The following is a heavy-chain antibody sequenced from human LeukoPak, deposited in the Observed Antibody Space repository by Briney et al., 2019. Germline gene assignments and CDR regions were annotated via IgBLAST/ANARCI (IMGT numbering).Heavy chain of an antibody. V-gene: IGHV1-2*02. CDR3: ARGSVLLYDAHPSGECDP. J-gene: IGHJ5*02. CDR2: INPNSGGT. D-gene: IGHD3-10*01. CDR1: GYTFTRHY. Sequence: ASVTVSCKDSGYTFTRHYMHWVRQAPGQGVAWVGWINPNSGGTNYAQKFQGRDTMTRDTSISTAYMELSRLRSDDTAVYYCARGSVLLYDAHPSGECDPGGQGTRVTVSS.